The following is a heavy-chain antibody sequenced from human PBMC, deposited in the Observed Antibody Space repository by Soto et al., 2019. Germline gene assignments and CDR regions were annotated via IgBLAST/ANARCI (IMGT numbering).Heavy chain of an antibody. V-gene: IGHV1-18*01. CDR2: ISAHNGNT. CDR3: VKDSSPGGYFDS. Sequence: QVHLVQSGAEVKKPGASVKVSCKASGYTFTSYGITWVRQAPGQGLEWMGWISAHNGNTDYAQKLQGRVIVTRDTSTSTAYMELRSLISDDTAVYYCVKDSSPGGYFDSWGQGTLVTVSS. J-gene: IGHJ4*02. CDR1: GYTFTSYG. D-gene: IGHD2-15*01.